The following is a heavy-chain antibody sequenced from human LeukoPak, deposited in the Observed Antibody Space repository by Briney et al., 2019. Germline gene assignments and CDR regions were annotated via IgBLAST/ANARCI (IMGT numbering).Heavy chain of an antibody. D-gene: IGHD3-10*01. CDR3: AKDDGGSPPDAFDI. Sequence: GGSLRLSCAASGFTFSSYAMSWVRQASGKGLEWVSTISYSGGSTYYADSVKGRFAISRDSSKNTLYLQMNGLRGEDTAVYYCAKDDGGSPPDAFDIWGRGTLVTVSS. J-gene: IGHJ3*02. CDR2: ISYSGGST. V-gene: IGHV3-23*01. CDR1: GFTFSSYA.